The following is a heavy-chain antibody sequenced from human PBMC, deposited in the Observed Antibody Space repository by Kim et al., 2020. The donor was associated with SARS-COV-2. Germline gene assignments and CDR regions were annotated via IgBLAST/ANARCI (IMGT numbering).Heavy chain of an antibody. CDR2: IKSKTDGGTT. CDR1: GFTFSNAW. V-gene: IGHV3-15*01. CDR3: TTDRTITMVRGVIDYGMDV. Sequence: GGSLRLSCAASGFTFSNAWMSWVRQAPGKGLEWVGRIKSKTDGGTTDYAAPVKGRFTISRDDSKNTLYLQMNSLKTEDTAVYYCTTDRTITMVRGVIDYGMDVWGQGTTVTVSS. J-gene: IGHJ6*02. D-gene: IGHD3-10*01.